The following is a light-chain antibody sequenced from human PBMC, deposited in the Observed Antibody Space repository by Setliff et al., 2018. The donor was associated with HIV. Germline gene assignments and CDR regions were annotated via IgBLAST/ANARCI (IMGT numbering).Light chain of an antibody. V-gene: IGKV1-13*02. Sequence: AIQLTQSPSPLSASIGDRVTITCRASQGIGTALAWYQQRPGKPPKFLIYYASSLESGVPSRFSGSGSGTDFTLTISSLQPEDFATYYCQQSQSFPLTFGQGTKVDIK. J-gene: IGKJ2*01. CDR3: QQSQSFPLT. CDR1: QGIGTA. CDR2: YAS.